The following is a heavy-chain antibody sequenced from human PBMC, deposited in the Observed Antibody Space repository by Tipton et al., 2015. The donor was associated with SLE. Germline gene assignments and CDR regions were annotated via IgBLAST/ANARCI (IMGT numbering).Heavy chain of an antibody. CDR2: IIPIFGTA. Sequence: QLVQSGAEVKKPGSSVKVSCKASGGTFSSYAISWVRQAPGQGLEWMGRIIPIFGTANYAQKFQGRVTITADESTSTAYMELSSLRSEDTAVYYCARDTSWGIFGVTHYYYYGMDVWGQGTTVTVSS. CDR1: GGTFSSYA. D-gene: IGHD3-3*01. CDR3: ARDTSWGIFGVTHYYYYGMDV. V-gene: IGHV1-69*15. J-gene: IGHJ6*02.